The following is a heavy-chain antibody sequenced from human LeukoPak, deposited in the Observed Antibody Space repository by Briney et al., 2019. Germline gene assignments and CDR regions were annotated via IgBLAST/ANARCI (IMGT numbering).Heavy chain of an antibody. Sequence: GGSLRLSCAASGFTFSSYGMHWVRQAPGKGLEWVAFIRYDGSNKYYADSVKGRFTISRDNSRNTVDLQMNSLRADGTAVYYCAKESAYTSPRNYYFDYWGQGALVTVSS. D-gene: IGHD1-14*01. CDR2: IRYDGSNK. V-gene: IGHV3-30*02. CDR1: GFTFSSYG. J-gene: IGHJ4*02. CDR3: AKESAYTSPRNYYFDY.